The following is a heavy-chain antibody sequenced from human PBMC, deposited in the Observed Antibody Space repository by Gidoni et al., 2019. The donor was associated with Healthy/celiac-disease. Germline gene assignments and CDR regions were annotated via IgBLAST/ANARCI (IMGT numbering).Heavy chain of an antibody. V-gene: IGHV3-30*18. CDR3: AKDLRYCSGGSCQGVDY. CDR1: GFTFSSYG. D-gene: IGHD2-15*01. J-gene: IGHJ4*02. CDR2: RSYDGSNK. Sequence: QVQLVESGGGVVQPGRSLRLSLVASGFTFSSYGMHWVRQAPGKGLEWVAVRSYDGSNKYYADSVKGRFTISRDNSKNTLYLQMNSLRAEDTAVYYCAKDLRYCSGGSCQGVDYWGQGTLVTVSS.